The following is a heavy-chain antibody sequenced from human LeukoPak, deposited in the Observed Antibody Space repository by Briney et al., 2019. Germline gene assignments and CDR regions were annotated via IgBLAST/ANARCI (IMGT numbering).Heavy chain of an antibody. CDR3: ARVGGGYCSGGSCSYYYYYGMDV. Sequence: RGSLRLSCAASGFTFSSYSMNWVRQAPGKGLEWVSSISSSSSYIYYADSVEGRFTISRDNAKNSLYLQMNSLRAEDTAVYYCARVGGGYCSGGSCSYYYYYGMDVWGQGTTVTVSS. CDR2: ISSSSSYI. V-gene: IGHV3-21*01. J-gene: IGHJ6*02. CDR1: GFTFSSYS. D-gene: IGHD2-15*01.